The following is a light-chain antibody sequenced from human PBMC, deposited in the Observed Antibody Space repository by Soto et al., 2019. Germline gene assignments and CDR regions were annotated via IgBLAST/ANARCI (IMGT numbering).Light chain of an antibody. CDR3: QQYNSLWT. J-gene: IGKJ1*01. Sequence: DIQMTQSPSTLSASVGDRVTITCRASQSISSWLAWYQQKPGKAPKLLIYKASSLESGVPSRFSCSGSGTEFTLTVSSLQPDDFATYYCQQYNSLWTFGQGNKVEVK. CDR2: KAS. V-gene: IGKV1-5*03. CDR1: QSISSW.